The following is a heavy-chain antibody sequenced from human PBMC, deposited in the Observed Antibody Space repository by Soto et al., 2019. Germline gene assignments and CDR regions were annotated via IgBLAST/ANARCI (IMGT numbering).Heavy chain of an antibody. Sequence: EVQLLESGGGLVQPGGSLRLSCTAYGFTFSNCAMNWVRQATGKGLEWVSAISGSGGRTYYADSVKGRFTISRDKSKNTVTLQMHSLTAADTAVNLCAKMSLLFGELFPYYFDYWGRGTLVTVSS. CDR1: GFTFSNCA. CDR3: AKMSLLFGELFPYYFDY. CDR2: ISGSGGRT. D-gene: IGHD3-10*02. V-gene: IGHV3-23*01. J-gene: IGHJ4*02.